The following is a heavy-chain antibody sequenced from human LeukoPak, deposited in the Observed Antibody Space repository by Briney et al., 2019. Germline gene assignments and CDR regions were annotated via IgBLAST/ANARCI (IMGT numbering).Heavy chain of an antibody. CDR2: IIPIFGTA. Sequence: SVKVSCKASGGTFSSYAISWVRQAPGQGLEWMGGIIPIFGTANYAQKFQGRVTITTDESTSTAYMELSSLRSEDTAVYYCARDWGTVTTALDYWGQGTLVTVST. CDR1: GGTFSSYA. J-gene: IGHJ4*02. D-gene: IGHD4-11*01. CDR3: ARDWGTVTTALDY. V-gene: IGHV1-69*05.